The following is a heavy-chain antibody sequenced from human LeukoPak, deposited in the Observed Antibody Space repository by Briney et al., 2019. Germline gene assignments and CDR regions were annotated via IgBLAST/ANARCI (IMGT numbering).Heavy chain of an antibody. CDR1: GLTFCNYG. J-gene: IGHJ4*01. V-gene: IGHV3-23*01. CDR2: IGGGGYTT. Sequence: GGSLRLSCVASGLTFCNYGMKWVRQAPGKGLEWVSSIGGGGYTTYYADSVRGRFTISRDNSKDSMYLQMSSLRAEDTAIYYCAEVESSYCRIWGQGTLVTVSS. D-gene: IGHD3-10*01. CDR3: AEVESSYCRI.